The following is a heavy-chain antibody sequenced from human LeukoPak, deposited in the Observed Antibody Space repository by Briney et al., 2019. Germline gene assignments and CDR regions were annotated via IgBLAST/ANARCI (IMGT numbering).Heavy chain of an antibody. J-gene: IGHJ4*02. CDR2: IRSDANNK. CDR1: GFTFTSYG. D-gene: IGHD5-18*01. V-gene: IGHV3-30*02. CDR3: AKDGSGYSYSDY. Sequence: PGGSLRLSCAASGFTFTSYGMHWVRQAPGKGLEWVAFIRSDANNKYYADSVKGRFTISRDNSKNTLYLQMNSLRSEDTAVYYCAKDGSGYSYSDYWGQGTLVTVSS.